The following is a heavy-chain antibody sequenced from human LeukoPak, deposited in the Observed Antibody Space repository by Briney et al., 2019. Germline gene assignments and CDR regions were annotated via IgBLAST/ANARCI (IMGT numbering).Heavy chain of an antibody. J-gene: IGHJ5*02. V-gene: IGHV1-69*05. CDR1: GGTFSSYA. D-gene: IGHD6-19*01. Sequence: SVKVSCKASGGTFSSYAISWARQAPGQGLEWMGRIIPIFGTANYAQKFQGRVTITTDESTSTAYMELSSLRSEDTAVYYCARHPLPDIAVAGTARFDPWGQGTLVTVSS. CDR3: ARHPLPDIAVAGTARFDP. CDR2: IIPIFGTA.